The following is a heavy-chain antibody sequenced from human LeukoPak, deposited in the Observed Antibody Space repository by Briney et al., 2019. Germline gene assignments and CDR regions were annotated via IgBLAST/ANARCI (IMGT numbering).Heavy chain of an antibody. CDR3: ARLTLGGYNYDY. CDR2: INSDGSST. D-gene: IGHD5-24*01. V-gene: IGHV3-74*01. Sequence: GGSLRLSCAASGFTFSSYWMHWVRQAPGEGLVWVSRINSDGSSTSYADSVKGRFTISRDNAKNTLYLQMNSLRAEDTAVYYCARLTLGGYNYDYWGQGTLVTVSS. J-gene: IGHJ4*02. CDR1: GFTFSSYW.